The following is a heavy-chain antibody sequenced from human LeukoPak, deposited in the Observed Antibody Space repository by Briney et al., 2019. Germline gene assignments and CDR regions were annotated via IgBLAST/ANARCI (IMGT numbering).Heavy chain of an antibody. D-gene: IGHD3-22*01. Sequence: PGGSLRLSCAASGFTFSSYEMNWVRQAPGKGLEWVSYISSSGSTIYYADSVKGRFTISRDNAKNSLYLQMNSLRAEDAAVYYCARDPPNYYDSSGYYLDYWGQGTLVTVSS. V-gene: IGHV3-48*03. CDR1: GFTFSSYE. CDR2: ISSSGSTI. J-gene: IGHJ4*02. CDR3: ARDPPNYYDSSGYYLDY.